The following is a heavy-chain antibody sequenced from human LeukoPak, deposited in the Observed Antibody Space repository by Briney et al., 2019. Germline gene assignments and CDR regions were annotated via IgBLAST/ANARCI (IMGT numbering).Heavy chain of an antibody. CDR1: GGTFSSYA. D-gene: IGHD3-10*01. J-gene: IGHJ4*02. Sequence: SVTVSCKASGGTFSSYAISWVRQAPGQGLEWMGGIIPIFGTANYAQKFQGRVTITADKSTSTAYMELSSLRSEDTAVYYCARPRSYYGSGMGYFDYWGQGTLVTVSS. CDR2: IIPIFGTA. V-gene: IGHV1-69*06. CDR3: ARPRSYYGSGMGYFDY.